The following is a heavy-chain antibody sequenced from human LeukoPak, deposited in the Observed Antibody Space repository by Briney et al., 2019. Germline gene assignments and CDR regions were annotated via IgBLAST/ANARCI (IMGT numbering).Heavy chain of an antibody. Sequence: GGSLRLSCAASGFTFSSYGMHWVRQAPGKGLEWVAVIWYDGSNKYYADSVKGRFTISRDNSKNTLYLQMNSLRAEDTAVCYCARWYQLPRPTVNWFDPWGQGTLVTVSS. CDR3: ARWYQLPRPTVNWFDP. D-gene: IGHD2-2*01. CDR2: IWYDGSNK. J-gene: IGHJ5*02. CDR1: GFTFSSYG. V-gene: IGHV3-33*01.